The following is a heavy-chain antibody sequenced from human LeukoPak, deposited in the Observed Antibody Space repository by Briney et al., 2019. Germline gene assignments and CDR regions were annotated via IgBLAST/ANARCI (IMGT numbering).Heavy chain of an antibody. CDR1: GFTVSSNY. V-gene: IGHV3-66*01. J-gene: IGHJ4*02. CDR3: ARASPTLLWFGEYVD. Sequence: GGSLRLSCADSGFTVSSNYMRWVRQAPGKGLEWVSVIYSGGSTHYADSVKGRFTISRDNSKNTLYLQMNSLRAEDTAVYYCARASPTLLWFGEYVDWGQGTLVTVSS. D-gene: IGHD3-10*01. CDR2: IYSGGST.